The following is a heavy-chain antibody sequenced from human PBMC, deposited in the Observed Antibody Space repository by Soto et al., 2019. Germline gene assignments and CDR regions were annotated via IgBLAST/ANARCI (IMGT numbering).Heavy chain of an antibody. V-gene: IGHV4-59*01. J-gene: IGHJ4*02. CDR2: IYYSGST. CDR3: AREPSSGWYSLFDY. D-gene: IGHD6-19*01. CDR1: GGSISSYY. Sequence: PSETLSLTCTVSGGSISSYYWSWIRQPPGKGLEWIGYIYYSGSTNYNPSLKSRVTISVDMSKNQFSLKLSSVTAADTAVYYCAREPSSGWYSLFDYWGQGTLVTVSS.